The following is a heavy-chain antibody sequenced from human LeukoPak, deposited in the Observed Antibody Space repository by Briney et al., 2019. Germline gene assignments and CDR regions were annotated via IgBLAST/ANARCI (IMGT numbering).Heavy chain of an antibody. CDR1: GLTFSSYW. V-gene: IGHV3-7*01. Sequence: GGSLRLSCAASGLTFSSYWMNWVRQAPGKGLEWVANIKQDGSDKYYVDSVKGRFTISRDNAKNSLSLQMNSLRAEDTALYYCARDKAVGATYFDYWGQGTLVTVSS. J-gene: IGHJ4*02. D-gene: IGHD1-26*01. CDR2: IKQDGSDK. CDR3: ARDKAVGATYFDY.